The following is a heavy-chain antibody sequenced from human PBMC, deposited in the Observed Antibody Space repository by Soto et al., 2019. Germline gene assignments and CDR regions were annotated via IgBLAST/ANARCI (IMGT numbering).Heavy chain of an antibody. J-gene: IGHJ5*02. D-gene: IGHD6-19*01. CDR1: GVSMSSYY. Sequence: ASETLSLTCTVSGVSMSSYYWGWIRQPPGKGLEWIGSIYYSGSTYYNPSLKSRVTISVDTSKNQFSLKLSSVTAADTAVYYCARHAVYSSGWYTWFDPWGQGTLVTVSS. CDR2: IYYSGST. CDR3: ARHAVYSSGWYTWFDP. V-gene: IGHV4-39*01.